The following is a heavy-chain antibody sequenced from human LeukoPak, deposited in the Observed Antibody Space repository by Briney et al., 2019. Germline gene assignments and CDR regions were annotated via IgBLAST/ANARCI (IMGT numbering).Heavy chain of an antibody. Sequence: VASVKVSCKAFGYTFTGYYMHWVRQAPGQGLEWMGGIIPIFGTANYAQKFQGRVTITTDESTSTAYMELSSLRSEDTAVYYCAREAPGVAARYWGQGTLVTVSS. CDR1: GYTFTGYY. V-gene: IGHV1-69*05. D-gene: IGHD6-6*01. CDR2: IIPIFGTA. CDR3: AREAPGVAARY. J-gene: IGHJ4*02.